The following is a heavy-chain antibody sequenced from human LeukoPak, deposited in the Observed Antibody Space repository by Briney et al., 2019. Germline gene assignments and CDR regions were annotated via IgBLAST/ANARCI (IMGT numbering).Heavy chain of an antibody. CDR2: IYTSGST. CDR3: ARSDNYYDSSGPPGY. D-gene: IGHD3-22*01. CDR1: GGSISSYY. V-gene: IGHV4-4*07. J-gene: IGHJ4*02. Sequence: PSETLSLTCTVSGGSISSYYWSWIRQPAGKGLEWIGRIYTSGSTNYNPSLKGRVTMSVGTSKNQFSLKLSSVTAADTAVYYCARSDNYYDSSGPPGYWGQGTLVTVSS.